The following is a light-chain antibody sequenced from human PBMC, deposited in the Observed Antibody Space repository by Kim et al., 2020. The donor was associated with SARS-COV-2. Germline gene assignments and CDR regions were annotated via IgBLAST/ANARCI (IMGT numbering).Light chain of an antibody. CDR3: LLAYNGVRV. CDR2: NTK. V-gene: IGLV7-46*01. CDR1: TSAVTSGHY. Sequence: PGGSVTLTCDASTSAVTSGHYPYWFQQNPGQSPRTLIYNTKNKQSWIPARFSGYNRGGKATLTISGPQPEDEATYYCLLAYNGVRVFGGGTQLTVL. J-gene: IGLJ3*02.